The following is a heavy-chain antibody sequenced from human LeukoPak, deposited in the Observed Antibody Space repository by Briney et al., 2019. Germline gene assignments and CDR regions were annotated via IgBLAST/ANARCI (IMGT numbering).Heavy chain of an antibody. Sequence: PGGSLRLSCAASGFTFRRYWMHWVRQAPGKGLVWVSRINSDGSSASYADSVKGRFTISRDDAKNSLYLQMSSLRADDTAVYYCARDRVVSGRFGEVASWGQGTLVTVSS. D-gene: IGHD3-10*01. J-gene: IGHJ5*01. CDR3: ARDRVVSGRFGEVAS. V-gene: IGHV3-74*01. CDR2: INSDGSSA. CDR1: GFTFRRYW.